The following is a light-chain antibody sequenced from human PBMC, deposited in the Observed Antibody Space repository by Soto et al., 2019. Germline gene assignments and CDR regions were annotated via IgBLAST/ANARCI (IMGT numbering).Light chain of an antibody. CDR3: QHYNSYSEA. CDR2: KAS. J-gene: IGKJ1*01. Sequence: DLQMTQSPSTLSGSVGDRVTITCRASQTISSWLAWYQQKPGKAPKLLIYKASTLKSGVPSRFSGSGSGTELTLTISSLQPDDFATYYCQHYNSYSEACGQGTKVDLK. CDR1: QTISSW. V-gene: IGKV1-5*03.